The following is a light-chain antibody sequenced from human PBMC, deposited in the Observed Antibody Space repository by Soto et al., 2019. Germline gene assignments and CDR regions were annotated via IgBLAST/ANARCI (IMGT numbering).Light chain of an antibody. V-gene: IGLV1-47*01. Sequence: QSVLTQTPSVSGTPGQRVNISCSGSSSEIGRNYVYWYHQFPGTAPKLLIYRDNEPPSGVPDRFSGSKSGTSASLAISGLRSGDEADYHCATWDDSLGGPVFGGGTKLTVL. J-gene: IGLJ2*01. CDR3: ATWDDSLGGPV. CDR2: RDN. CDR1: SSEIGRNY.